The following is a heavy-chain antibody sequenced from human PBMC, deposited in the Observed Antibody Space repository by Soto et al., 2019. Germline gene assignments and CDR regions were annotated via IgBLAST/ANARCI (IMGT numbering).Heavy chain of an antibody. D-gene: IGHD3-3*01. CDR3: AKGYGATYYDFWSGPDYYYYMDV. Sequence: GVSLRLSCAASGFTFSSYGMHWVRQAPGKGLEWVAVISYDGSNKYYADSVKGRFTISRDNSKNTLYLQMNSLRAEDTAVYYCAKGYGATYYDFWSGPDYYYYMDVWGKGTTVTVSS. V-gene: IGHV3-30*18. J-gene: IGHJ6*03. CDR2: ISYDGSNK. CDR1: GFTFSSYG.